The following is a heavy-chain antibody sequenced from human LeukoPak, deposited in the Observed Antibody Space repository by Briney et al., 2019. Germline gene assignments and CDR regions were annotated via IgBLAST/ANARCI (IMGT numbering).Heavy chain of an antibody. CDR2: ISGSGGST. D-gene: IGHD6-13*01. Sequence: GGSLRLSCAASGFTFSSYAMSWVRQAPGKGLEWVSAISGSGGSTYYADSVKGRFTISRDNSKNTLYLQMNSLRAEDTAVYYCAKDSILVSSWWDYYYMDVWGKGTTVTVSS. V-gene: IGHV3-23*01. CDR1: GFTFSSYA. CDR3: AKDSILVSSWWDYYYMDV. J-gene: IGHJ6*03.